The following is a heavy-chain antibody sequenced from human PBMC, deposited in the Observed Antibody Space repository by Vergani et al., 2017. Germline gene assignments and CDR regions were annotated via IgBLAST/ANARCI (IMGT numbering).Heavy chain of an antibody. CDR3: ARQKDYYMDV. V-gene: IGHV6-1*01. CDR1: GDSVSSKSAA. Sequence: QVQLQQSGPGLVKPSQTLSLTCAISGDSVSSKSAAWNWIRQSPSRGLEWLGRTYFKSRWYNEYAISVKSRITINPDTSKNQFSMQLNSVTPEDTAIYYCARQKDYYMDVWGKGTAVTVSS. CDR2: TYFKSRWYN. J-gene: IGHJ6*03.